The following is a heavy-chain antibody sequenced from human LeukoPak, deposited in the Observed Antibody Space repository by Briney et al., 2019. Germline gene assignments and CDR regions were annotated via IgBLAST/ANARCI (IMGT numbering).Heavy chain of an antibody. J-gene: IGHJ4*02. D-gene: IGHD2-15*01. CDR2: ISYDGSNK. V-gene: IGHV3-30*04. Sequence: GRSLRLSCAASGFTFSSYAMHWVRQAPGKGLEWVAVISYDGSNKYYADSVKGRFIISRDNSKNTLYLQMNSLRAEDTAVYYCARGYCSGGSCYLIDYWGQGTLVTVSS. CDR1: GFTFSSYA. CDR3: ARGYCSGGSCYLIDY.